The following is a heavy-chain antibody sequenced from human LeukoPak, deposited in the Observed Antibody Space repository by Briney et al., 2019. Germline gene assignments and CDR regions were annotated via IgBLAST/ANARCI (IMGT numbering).Heavy chain of an antibody. Sequence: GGSLRLSCAASGFTFSSYGMHWVRQAPGKGLEWVAVISYDGSNKYYADSVKGRFTISRDNSKNTLYLQMNSLRAEDTAVYYCARIAAGTWGFDYWGQGTLVTVSS. CDR2: ISYDGSNK. V-gene: IGHV3-30*03. CDR1: GFTFSSYG. D-gene: IGHD6-13*01. J-gene: IGHJ4*02. CDR3: ARIAAGTWGFDY.